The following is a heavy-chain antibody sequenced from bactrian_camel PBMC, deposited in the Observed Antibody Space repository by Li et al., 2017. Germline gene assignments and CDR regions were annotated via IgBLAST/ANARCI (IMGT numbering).Heavy chain of an antibody. J-gene: IGHJ4*01. D-gene: IGHD1*01. Sequence: HVQLVESGGGSVQAGGSLRLSCAASGYTASRNCMAWFRQAPGKEREGVAAIDSHGSTYYADSVKGRFTISKDNTKNTLYLQMNSLKPEDSAVYYCAAWPNYVRWARAGIDNWGRGTQVTVS. V-gene: IGHV3S55*01. CDR1: GYTASRNC. CDR2: IDSHGST. CDR3: AAWPNYVRWARAGIDN.